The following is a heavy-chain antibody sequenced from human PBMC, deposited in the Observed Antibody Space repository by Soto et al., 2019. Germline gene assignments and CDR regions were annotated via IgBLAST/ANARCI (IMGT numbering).Heavy chain of an antibody. V-gene: IGHV4-39*01. CDR3: ARSLTSFNWNFYD. Sequence: QLQLQESGPRLVKPSEALSLTCTVSGGSISSSSFYWGWIRQPPGKGLEWIGGIHYSGSTHYNPSLESRVTISVDTSRNQFSLELSSVTAADTAMYYCARSLTSFNWNFYDWGQGTLVTVSS. CDR1: GGSISSSSFY. J-gene: IGHJ4*02. D-gene: IGHD1-7*01. CDR2: IHYSGST.